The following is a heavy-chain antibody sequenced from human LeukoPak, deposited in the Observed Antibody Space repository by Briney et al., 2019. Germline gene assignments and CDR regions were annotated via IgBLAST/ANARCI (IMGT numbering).Heavy chain of an antibody. J-gene: IGHJ4*02. CDR3: ARDPTKRGEFDY. CDR2: IYHSGST. Sequence: PLETLSLTCTVSGYSISSGYYWGWIRQPPGKGLEWIGSIYHSGSTYYNPSLKSRVTISVDTSKNQFSLKLSSVTAADTAVYYCARDPTKRGEFDYWGQGTLVTVSS. V-gene: IGHV4-38-2*02. CDR1: GYSISSGYY.